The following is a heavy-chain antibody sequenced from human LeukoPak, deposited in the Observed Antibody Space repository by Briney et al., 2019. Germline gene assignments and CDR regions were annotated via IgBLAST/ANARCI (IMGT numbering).Heavy chain of an antibody. CDR3: ARSMGIAVSRNSNFDY. CDR1: GFTFSSYA. Sequence: GGSLRLSCAASGFTFSSYAMHWVRQAPGKGLEWVAVISYDGSNKYYADSVKGRVTISRDNARNTLYLQMNSLRAEDSAVYYCARSMGIAVSRNSNFDYWGQGILVTVSS. J-gene: IGHJ4*02. D-gene: IGHD6-19*01. CDR2: ISYDGSNK. V-gene: IGHV3-30-3*01.